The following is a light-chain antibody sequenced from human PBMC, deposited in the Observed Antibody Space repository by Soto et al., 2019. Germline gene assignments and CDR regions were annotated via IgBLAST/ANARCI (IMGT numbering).Light chain of an antibody. Sequence: DIPMTQSPSSVSASVGDRVTITCRASQGISSWLAWYQRKAGKAPKLLIYIASSLQSGVPSRFSDSGSGTDFTLSISSLQPEDFATYYCQQANSFPLTFGGGTKVEIK. CDR2: IAS. CDR1: QGISSW. V-gene: IGKV1-12*01. J-gene: IGKJ4*01. CDR3: QQANSFPLT.